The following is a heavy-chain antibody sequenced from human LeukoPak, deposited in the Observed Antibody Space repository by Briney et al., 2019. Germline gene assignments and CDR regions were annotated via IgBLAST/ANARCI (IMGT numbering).Heavy chain of an antibody. D-gene: IGHD3-3*01. J-gene: IGHJ3*02. CDR3: ARGPRITIFGVVMANDALDI. Sequence: ASVKVSCKASGYTFTGYYMHWVRQAPGQGLEWMGWINPNSGGTNYAQKFQGRVTMTRDTSISTAYMELSRLRFDDTVVYYCARGPRITIFGVVMANDALDIWGQGTMVTVSS. CDR2: INPNSGGT. CDR1: GYTFTGYY. V-gene: IGHV1-2*02.